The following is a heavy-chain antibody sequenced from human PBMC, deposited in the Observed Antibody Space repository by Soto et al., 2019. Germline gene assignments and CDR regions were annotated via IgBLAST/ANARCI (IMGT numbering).Heavy chain of an antibody. CDR2: IWYDGSNK. V-gene: IGHV3-33*01. Sequence: GGSLRLSCAASGFTFSSYGMHWVRQAPGKGLEWVAVIWYDGSNKYYADSVKGRFTISRDNSKNTLYLQMNSLRAEDTAVYYCARDKISIAAAAFSDYWGQGTLVTVSS. D-gene: IGHD6-13*01. CDR3: ARDKISIAAAAFSDY. CDR1: GFTFSSYG. J-gene: IGHJ4*02.